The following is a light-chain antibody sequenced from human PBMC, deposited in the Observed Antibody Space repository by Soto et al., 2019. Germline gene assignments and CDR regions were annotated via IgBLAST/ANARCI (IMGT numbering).Light chain of an antibody. CDR2: EVR. CDR1: NRDVGSYNL. J-gene: IGLJ3*02. V-gene: IGLV2-14*01. CDR3: SSYTTTSTLV. Sequence: QSVLTQPASVSGSPGQSITIACTGTNRDVGSYNLVSWYQQRPGEAPKLIISEVRNRPSGISYRFTGSKSGNTASLPISGLQAEDEADYYCSSYTTTSTLVFGGGTKVTVL.